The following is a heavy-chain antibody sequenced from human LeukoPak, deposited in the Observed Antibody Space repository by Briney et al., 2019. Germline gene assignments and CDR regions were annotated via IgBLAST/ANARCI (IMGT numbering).Heavy chain of an antibody. V-gene: IGHV3-74*01. CDR3: ATDVGYTAYD. D-gene: IGHD5-12*01. CDR2: INSDGSST. CDR1: GFTFSSYW. Sequence: PGGSLRLSCAASGFTFSSYWMHWVRQGPGKGLAWVSRINSDGSSTTYADSVKGRFTISRDNAKNTLYLQMNSLRADDTAVHYCATDVGYTAYDWGQGTLVTVSS. J-gene: IGHJ4*02.